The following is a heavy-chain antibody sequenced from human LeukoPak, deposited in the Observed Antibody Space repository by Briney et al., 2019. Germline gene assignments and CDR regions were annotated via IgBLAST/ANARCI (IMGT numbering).Heavy chain of an antibody. J-gene: IGHJ6*02. Sequence: ASVKVSCKASGYTFTSYGISWVRQAPGQGLEWMGWISAYNGNTNYAQKLQGRVTMTTDTSTSTAYMELRSLRSDDTAAYYCARDLGSGWPYGMDVWGQGTTVTVSS. D-gene: IGHD6-19*01. CDR2: ISAYNGNT. CDR1: GYTFTSYG. CDR3: ARDLGSGWPYGMDV. V-gene: IGHV1-18*01.